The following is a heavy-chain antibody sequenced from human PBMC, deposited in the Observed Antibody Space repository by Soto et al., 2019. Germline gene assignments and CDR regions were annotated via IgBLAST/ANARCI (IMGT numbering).Heavy chain of an antibody. CDR2: INPNSGGT. Sequence: GASVKVSCKASGYTFTGYYMHWVRQAPGQGLEWMGWINPNSGGTNYAQKFQGWVTMTRDTSISTAYMELSRLRSDDTAVYYCARGPPRHLIAVAGTRYFDYWGQGTLVTASS. CDR1: GYTFTGYY. D-gene: IGHD6-19*01. V-gene: IGHV1-2*04. CDR3: ARGPPRHLIAVAGTRYFDY. J-gene: IGHJ4*02.